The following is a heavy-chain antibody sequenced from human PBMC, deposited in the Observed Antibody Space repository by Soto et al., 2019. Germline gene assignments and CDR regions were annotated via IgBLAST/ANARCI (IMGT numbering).Heavy chain of an antibody. CDR1: GYSFTSYG. J-gene: IGHJ4*02. D-gene: IGHD6-13*01. Sequence: ASVKVSCKASGYSFTSYGISWVRQAPGQGLEWMGWIRAYNGNTNYAQKLQGRVTMTTDTSTSTAYMELRSLRSDDTAVYYCARDNFQYSSSWSKSGNCRGYWGQGTLVTVSS. V-gene: IGHV1-18*01. CDR3: ARDNFQYSSSWSKSGNCRGY. CDR2: IRAYNGNT.